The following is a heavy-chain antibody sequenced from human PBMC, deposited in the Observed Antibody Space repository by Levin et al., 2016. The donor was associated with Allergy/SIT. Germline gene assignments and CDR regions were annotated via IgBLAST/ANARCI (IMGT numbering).Heavy chain of an antibody. Sequence: SETLSLTCTVSGGSISSSSYYWGWIRQPPGKGLEWIGSIYYSGSTYYNPSLKSRVTISVDTSKNQFSLKLSSVTAADTAVYYCANLYCSGGSCYPYYYYGMDVWGQGTTVTVSS. D-gene: IGHD2-15*01. CDR2: IYYSGST. CDR3: ANLYCSGGSCYPYYYYGMDV. CDR1: GGSISSSSYY. V-gene: IGHV4-39*01. J-gene: IGHJ6*02.